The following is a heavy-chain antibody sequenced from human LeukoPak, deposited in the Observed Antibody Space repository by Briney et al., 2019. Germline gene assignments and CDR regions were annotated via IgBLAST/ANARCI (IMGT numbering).Heavy chain of an antibody. Sequence: QPGGSLRLSCAASGFTFSNYEMNWVRQAPGKGLEWISYISSSGSTIWYADSVKGRFTISRDNAKNSLYLQMNSLRAEDSAVYYCARDLADMPGRDSYGYDYWGQGTLVTVSS. D-gene: IGHD5-18*01. CDR3: ARDLADMPGRDSYGYDY. J-gene: IGHJ4*02. CDR2: ISSSGSTI. CDR1: GFTFSNYE. V-gene: IGHV3-48*03.